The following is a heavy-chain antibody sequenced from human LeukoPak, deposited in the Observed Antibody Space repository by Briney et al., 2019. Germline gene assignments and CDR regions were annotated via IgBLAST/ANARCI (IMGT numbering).Heavy chain of an antibody. V-gene: IGHV3-48*01. Sequence: GGSLRLSCAASGFCFSIPSMNWVRQAPGRGLEWVSCISSSSSTIYYADSVKVRFTISRTNSKNTLYLQRNSLRAEDTAVYYCAKDQDIAAAGPDYWGQVTLVTV. CDR2: ISSSSSTI. J-gene: IGHJ4*02. D-gene: IGHD6-13*01. CDR3: AKDQDIAAAGPDY. CDR1: GFCFSIPS.